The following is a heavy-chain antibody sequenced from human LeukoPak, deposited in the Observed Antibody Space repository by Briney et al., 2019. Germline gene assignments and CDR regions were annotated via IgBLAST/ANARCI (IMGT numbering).Heavy chain of an antibody. D-gene: IGHD5-12*01. V-gene: IGHV4-34*01. CDR2: INHGGGT. CDR1: GGSLSGYF. CDR3: ARSLYYIEAITSAPDY. Sequence: SETLTPTCAVYGGSLSGYFWSWIRQPPGKGLEWIGEINHGGGTNYNPSLKSRVIISIDTSKNQFSLKLSSVTAADTAVYYCARSLYYIEAITSAPDYWGQGNLVTVSS. J-gene: IGHJ4*02.